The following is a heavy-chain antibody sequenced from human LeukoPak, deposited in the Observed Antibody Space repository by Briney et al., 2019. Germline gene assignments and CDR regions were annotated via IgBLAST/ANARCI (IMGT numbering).Heavy chain of an antibody. V-gene: IGHV1-2*02. Sequence: ASVKVSCKASGYTFTSYYMHWVRQAPGQGLEWMGWINPNSGGTNYAQKFQGRVTMTRDTSISTAYMELSRLRSDDTAVYYCASLGYYYDSSGYYYHGYYFDYWGQGTLVTVSS. CDR1: GYTFTSYY. D-gene: IGHD3-22*01. J-gene: IGHJ4*02. CDR2: INPNSGGT. CDR3: ASLGYYYDSSGYYYHGYYFDY.